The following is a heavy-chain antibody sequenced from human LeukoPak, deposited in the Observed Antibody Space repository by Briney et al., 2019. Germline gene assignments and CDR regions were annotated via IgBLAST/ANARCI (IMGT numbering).Heavy chain of an antibody. CDR2: INHSGST. Sequence: PSETLSLTCAVYGGSFSGYYWSWIRQPPGKGLEWIGEINHSGSTNYNPSLKSRVTISVDTSKNQFSLKLSSVTAADTAVYYCARAPVRAYSSGWLDLGYFQHWGQGTLVTVSS. CDR1: GGSFSGYY. CDR3: ARAPVRAYSSGWLDLGYFQH. D-gene: IGHD6-19*01. V-gene: IGHV4-34*01. J-gene: IGHJ1*01.